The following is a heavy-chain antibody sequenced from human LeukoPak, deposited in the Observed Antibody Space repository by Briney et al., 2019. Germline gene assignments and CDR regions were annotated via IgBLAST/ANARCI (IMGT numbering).Heavy chain of an antibody. V-gene: IGHV3-23*01. CDR2: ITGSSAST. Sequence: GGSLRLSCAASGFTFSSYAMSWVRQAPGKGLEWVSSITGSSASTYYADSVKGRFTISRDNSKNTVYLQMNSLRAEDTAVYYCARESSGWLQLFDYWGQGTLVTVSS. CDR3: ARESSGWLQLFDY. CDR1: GFTFSSYA. D-gene: IGHD5-24*01. J-gene: IGHJ4*02.